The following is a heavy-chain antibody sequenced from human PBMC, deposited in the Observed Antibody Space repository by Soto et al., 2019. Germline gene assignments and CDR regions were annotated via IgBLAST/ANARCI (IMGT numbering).Heavy chain of an antibody. J-gene: IGHJ2*01. CDR1: GLTFSSYW. V-gene: IGHV3-7*03. CDR2: IKQDGSKK. CDR3: VKRFWYFDL. Sequence: VQLVESGGGLVQPGGSLRLSCAASGLTFSSYWMTWVRQAPGKGLEWVANIKQDGSKKYYVDSVKGRFTISRDNAKNSLYTQMNSCGAGDGAVFYCVKRFWYFDLWGRGPLVIVS. D-gene: IGHD6-25*01.